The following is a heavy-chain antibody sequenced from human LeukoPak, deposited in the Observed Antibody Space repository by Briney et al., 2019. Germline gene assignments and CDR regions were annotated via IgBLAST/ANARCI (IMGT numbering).Heavy chain of an antibody. D-gene: IGHD2/OR15-2a*01. Sequence: PGGSLRLSCAASGFTFSSYWMHWVRQAPGKGLVWVSRINSDGSSTSYAGSVKGRFTISRDNAKNSLYLQLNILTAEDTAVYYCTRISVVSTFRSPKYYFDYWGQGTLVTVSS. CDR1: GFTFSSYW. J-gene: IGHJ4*02. CDR3: TRISVVSTFRSPKYYFDY. CDR2: INSDGSST. V-gene: IGHV3-74*01.